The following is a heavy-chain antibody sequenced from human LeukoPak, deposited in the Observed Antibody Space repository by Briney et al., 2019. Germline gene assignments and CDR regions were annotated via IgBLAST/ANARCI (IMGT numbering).Heavy chain of an antibody. D-gene: IGHD1-20*01. CDR3: ARIIYNWNDRWFDP. J-gene: IGHJ5*02. V-gene: IGHV4-59*01. CDR1: GGSISSYY. CDR2: IYYSGST. Sequence: SETLSLTCTVSGGSISSYYWSWIRQPPGKGLEWIGYIYYSGSTNYNPSLKSRVTLSVDTSKNQFSLKLSSVTAADTAVYYCARIIYNWNDRWFDPWGQGTLVTVSS.